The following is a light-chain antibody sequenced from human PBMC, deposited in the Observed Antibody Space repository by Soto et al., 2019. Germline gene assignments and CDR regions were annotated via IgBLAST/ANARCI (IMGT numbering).Light chain of an antibody. J-gene: IGLJ2*01. CDR3: SSYTSSSTLGHVV. CDR1: SSDVGGYNY. Sequence: QSALTQPASVSGSPGRSITISCTGTSSDVGGYNYVSWYQQHPGKAPKLMIYEVSNRPSGVSNRFSGSKSGNTASLTISGLQAEDEADYYCSSYTSSSTLGHVVFGGGTKLTVL. V-gene: IGLV2-14*01. CDR2: EVS.